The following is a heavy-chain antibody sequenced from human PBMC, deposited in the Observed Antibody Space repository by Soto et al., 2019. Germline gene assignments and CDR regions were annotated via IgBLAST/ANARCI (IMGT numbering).Heavy chain of an antibody. CDR3: ARGWHYYGSGSYFSYYYYGMDV. J-gene: IGHJ6*02. CDR2: IYYSGST. D-gene: IGHD3-10*01. V-gene: IGHV4-59*01. CDR1: GGSISSYY. Sequence: PSETLSLTCTVSGGSISSYYWSWIRQPPGKGLEWIGYIYYSGSTNYNPSLKSRVTISVDTSKNQFSLKLSSVTAADTAVYYCARGWHYYGSGSYFSYYYYGMDVWGQGTTVTVSS.